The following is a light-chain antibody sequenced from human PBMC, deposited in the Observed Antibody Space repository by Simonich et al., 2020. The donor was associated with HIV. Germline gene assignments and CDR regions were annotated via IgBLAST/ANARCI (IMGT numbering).Light chain of an antibody. CDR1: SSDVGGYTY. CDR2: DNN. CDR3: GTWDSSLSAGV. V-gene: IGLV1-51*01. Sequence: QSALTQPASVSGSPGQSITISCTETSSDVGGYTYVSWYQQLPGTAPKLLIYDNNKRPAGIPDRFSGSKSGTSATLGVTGLQTGDEADYYCGTWDSSLSAGVFGGGTKLTVL. J-gene: IGLJ3*02.